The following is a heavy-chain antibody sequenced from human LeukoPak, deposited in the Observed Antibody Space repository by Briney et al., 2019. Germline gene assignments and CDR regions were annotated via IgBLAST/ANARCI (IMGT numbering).Heavy chain of an antibody. CDR1: GFTFSTYW. Sequence: PGGSLRLSCEASGFTFSTYWMSWVRQAPGKGLEWVANIRQGGSDKYFVDSVKRRFTISRDNAKNSVHLQMNSLGAEATAVYYCARMRPSYYFDYWGQGTLVTVSS. J-gene: IGHJ4*02. CDR2: IRQGGSDK. CDR3: ARMRPSYYFDY. V-gene: IGHV3-7*01.